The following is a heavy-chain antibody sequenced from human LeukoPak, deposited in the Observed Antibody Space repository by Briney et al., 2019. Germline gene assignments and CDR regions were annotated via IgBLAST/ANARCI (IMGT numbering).Heavy chain of an antibody. V-gene: IGHV4-59*01. Sequence: SETLSLTCTVSGGSISSYYWSWIRQPPGKGLEWIGYIYYSGSTNYNPSLKSRVTISVDTSKNQFSLKLSSVTAADTAVYYCARVSGGGTDFDYWGQGTLVTVSS. J-gene: IGHJ4*02. D-gene: IGHD3-16*01. CDR1: GGSISSYY. CDR3: ARVSGGGTDFDY. CDR2: IYYSGST.